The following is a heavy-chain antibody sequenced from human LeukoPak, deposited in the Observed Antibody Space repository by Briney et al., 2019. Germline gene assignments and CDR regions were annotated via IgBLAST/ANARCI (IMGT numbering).Heavy chain of an antibody. CDR2: IFPIFGTA. V-gene: IGHV1-69*13. CDR1: GGTFSSYA. CDR3: ARGPYSSGWYSDY. Sequence: ASVKVSCKASGGTFSSYAISWVRQAPGQGLEWMGGIFPIFGTANYAQKFQGRVTITADESTSTAYMELSSLRSEDTAVYYCARGPYSSGWYSDYWGQGTLVTVSS. J-gene: IGHJ4*02. D-gene: IGHD6-19*01.